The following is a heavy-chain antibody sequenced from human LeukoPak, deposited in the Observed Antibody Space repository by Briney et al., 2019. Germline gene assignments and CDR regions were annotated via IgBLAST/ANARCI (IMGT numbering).Heavy chain of an antibody. V-gene: IGHV1-69*05. D-gene: IGHD1-26*01. Sequence: GASVKVSCKASGGTFSSYAISWVRQAPGRGLEWMGGIIPIFGTANYAQKFQGRVTITTDESTSTAYMELSSLRSEDTAVYYCASGFIVGATTGYYYYMDVWGKGTTVTVSS. CDR1: GGTFSSYA. CDR3: ASGFIVGATTGYYYYMDV. J-gene: IGHJ6*03. CDR2: IIPIFGTA.